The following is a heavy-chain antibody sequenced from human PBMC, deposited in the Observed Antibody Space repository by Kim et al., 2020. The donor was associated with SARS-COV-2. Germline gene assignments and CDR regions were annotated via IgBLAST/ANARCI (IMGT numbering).Heavy chain of an antibody. V-gene: IGHV4-30-2*01. CDR1: GGSISSGGYS. CDR3: ASSSSGGPFDY. Sequence: SETLSLTCAVSGGSISSGGYSWSWIRQPPGKGLEWIGYIYHSGSTYYNPSLKSRVTISVDRSKNQFSLKLSSVTAADTAVYYCASSSSGGPFDYWGQGTLVTVSS. J-gene: IGHJ4*02. D-gene: IGHD6-6*01. CDR2: IYHSGST.